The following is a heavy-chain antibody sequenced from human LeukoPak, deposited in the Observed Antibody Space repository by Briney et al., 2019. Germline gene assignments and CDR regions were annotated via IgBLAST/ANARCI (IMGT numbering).Heavy chain of an antibody. V-gene: IGHV1-18*01. Sequence: ASVKVSCKASGYTFTSYGISWVRHAPGQGLEWMGWISAYNGNTNYAQKLQGRVTMTTDASTSTAYMELRSLRSDDTAVYYCARASITMIVVVPDDYWGQGTLVTVSS. CDR1: GYTFTSYG. CDR3: ARASITMIVVVPDDY. J-gene: IGHJ4*02. CDR2: ISAYNGNT. D-gene: IGHD3-22*01.